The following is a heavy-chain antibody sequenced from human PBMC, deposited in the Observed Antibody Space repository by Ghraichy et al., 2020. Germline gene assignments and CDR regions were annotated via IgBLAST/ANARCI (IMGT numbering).Heavy chain of an antibody. D-gene: IGHD5-24*01. CDR2: IRYDGSNK. CDR1: GFTFSSYG. V-gene: IGHV3-30*02. Sequence: GGSLRLSCAASGFTFSSYGMHWVRQAPGKGLEWVAFIRYDGSNKYYADSVKGRFTISRDNSKNTLYLQMNSLRAEDTAVYYCAKDGPKWLQLGYYYYMDVWGKGTTVTVSS. J-gene: IGHJ6*03. CDR3: AKDGPKWLQLGYYYYMDV.